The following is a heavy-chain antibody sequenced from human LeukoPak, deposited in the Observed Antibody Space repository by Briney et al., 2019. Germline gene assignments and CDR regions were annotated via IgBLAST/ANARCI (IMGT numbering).Heavy chain of an antibody. CDR2: ISAYNGNT. Sequence: ASVKVSCKASGYTFTSYGISWVRQAPGQGLEWMGWISAYNGNTNYAQKLQGRVTMTTDTSTSTAYMELRSLRSDDTAVYYCAAWSRDRLHFDYWGQGTLVTVSS. CDR3: AAWSRDRLHFDY. D-gene: IGHD1-26*01. CDR1: GYTFTSYG. V-gene: IGHV1-18*01. J-gene: IGHJ4*02.